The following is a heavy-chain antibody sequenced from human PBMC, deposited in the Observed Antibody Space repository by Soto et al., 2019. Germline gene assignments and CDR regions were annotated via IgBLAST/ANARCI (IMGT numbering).Heavy chain of an antibody. D-gene: IGHD1-26*01. J-gene: IGHJ6*02. Sequence: SETLSLTCTVSGGSVSSGSYYWSWIRQPPGKGLEWIGYIYYSGSTNYNPSLKSRVTISVDTSKNQFSLKLSSVTAADTAVYYCARDRESDYYCYGMDVWGQGTTVTVSS. CDR3: ARDRESDYYCYGMDV. CDR2: IYYSGST. CDR1: GGSVSSGSYY. V-gene: IGHV4-61*01.